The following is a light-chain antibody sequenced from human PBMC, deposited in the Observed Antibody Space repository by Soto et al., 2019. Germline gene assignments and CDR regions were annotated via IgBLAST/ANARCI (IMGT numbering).Light chain of an antibody. CDR3: QDYDSYSAT. CDR1: QTISSW. J-gene: IGKJ1*01. Sequence: DIQMTQSPSTLSGSVGDRVTITCRASQTISSWLAWYQQKPGKAPKVLIYKASTLKSGVPSRFSGSGSGTEFTLTISSLQPDDFATYYCQDYDSYSATFGQGTKVQLK. CDR2: KAS. V-gene: IGKV1-5*03.